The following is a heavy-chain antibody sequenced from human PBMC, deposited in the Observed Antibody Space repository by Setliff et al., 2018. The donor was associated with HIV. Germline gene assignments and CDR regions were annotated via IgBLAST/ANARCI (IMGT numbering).Heavy chain of an antibody. CDR1: GFTFGDYS. CDR3: TRDVDSGTYMDV. V-gene: IGHV3-49*04. Sequence: GGSLRLSCTASGFTFGDYSMSWVRQAPGKGLEWVAFIRSTPYGGTTEYAASVKGRFTISRDDSKSIAYLQINSLKTEDTAVYYCTRDVDSGTYMDVWGRGTTVTVSS. CDR2: IRSTPYGGTT. D-gene: IGHD5-18*01. J-gene: IGHJ6*03.